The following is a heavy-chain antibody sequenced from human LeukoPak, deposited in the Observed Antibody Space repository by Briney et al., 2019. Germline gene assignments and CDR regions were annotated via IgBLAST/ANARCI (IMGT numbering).Heavy chain of an antibody. J-gene: IGHJ5*02. CDR1: GGSFSGYY. D-gene: IGHD3-16*01. V-gene: IGHV4-34*01. CDR2: ISHSGST. CDR3: ARVLGTTENWFDP. Sequence: SETLSLTCAVYGGSFSGYYRSWIRQSPGKGLEWIGEISHSGSTHYNPSLKSRVTISVDTSKNQFSLKLSSVTAADTAVYYCARVLGTTENWFDPWGQGTLVTVSS.